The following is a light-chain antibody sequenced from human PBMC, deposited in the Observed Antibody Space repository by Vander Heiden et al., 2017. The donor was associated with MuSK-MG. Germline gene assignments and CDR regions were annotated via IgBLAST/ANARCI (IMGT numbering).Light chain of an antibody. CDR1: QSIKNS. Sequence: VVLTQSPATLSLSPGERATLSCRASQSIKNSLAWYQQKPGQAPRLLIYDASNRANGIPDRFSGSGSGTDFTLTISSLEHEDFAIYYWHHRSRLETLGQGTKLEIK. CDR3: HHRSRLET. CDR2: DAS. J-gene: IGKJ2*01. V-gene: IGKV3-11*01.